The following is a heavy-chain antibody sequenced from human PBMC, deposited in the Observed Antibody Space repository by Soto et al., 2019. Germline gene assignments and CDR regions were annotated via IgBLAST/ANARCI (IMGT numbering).Heavy chain of an antibody. V-gene: IGHV3-23*01. J-gene: IGHJ4*02. CDR2: ISGSGVST. CDR3: ARRSSGWYFDY. CDR1: GFTFSNYA. Sequence: EVQLLESGGGLVQPGGSLRLSCAAPGFTFSNYAMNWVRQAPGKGLEWVSVISGSGVSTYYADSVKGRFTISRDNSKNTLYLQMNSLRGEDTAVYYCARRSSGWYFDYWGQGTLVTVSS. D-gene: IGHD6-19*01.